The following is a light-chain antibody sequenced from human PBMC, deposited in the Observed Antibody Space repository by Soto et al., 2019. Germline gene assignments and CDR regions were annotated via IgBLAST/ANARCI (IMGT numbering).Light chain of an antibody. Sequence: DLEMTQSPSSLSSSVGERVTITFLASQTIIHYLNWYQHKPGKAPNLLIYGASSVGSEVPSRFNGSGSGTYITLTITIEPREDAASYFCQHSYYPPPTFGQGTKVDIK. J-gene: IGKJ1*01. CDR3: QHSYYPPPT. CDR1: QTIIHY. CDR2: GAS. V-gene: IGKV1-39*01.